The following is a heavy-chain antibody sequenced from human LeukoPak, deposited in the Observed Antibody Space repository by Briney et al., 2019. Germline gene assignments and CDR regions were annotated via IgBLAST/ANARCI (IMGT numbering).Heavy chain of an antibody. CDR2: INSDGSRI. V-gene: IGHV3-74*01. Sequence: QPGGSLRLSRAASGFTFSTSWMHWVRQAPGKGLVWVSRINSDGSRINYADSVKGRLTTSRDNAKNTLYLQMNSLRADDTAVYYCARALGSYSDYWGQGTLVTVSS. D-gene: IGHD1-26*01. CDR1: GFTFSTSW. CDR3: ARALGSYSDY. J-gene: IGHJ4*02.